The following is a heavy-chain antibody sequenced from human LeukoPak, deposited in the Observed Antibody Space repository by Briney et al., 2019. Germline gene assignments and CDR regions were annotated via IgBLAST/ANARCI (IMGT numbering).Heavy chain of an antibody. J-gene: IGHJ4*02. D-gene: IGHD3-3*01. Sequence: SETLSLTCTVSGGSISSGGYYWSWIRQPPGKGLEWIGYIYHSGSTYYNPSLKSRVTISVDTSKNQFSLKLSSVTAAGTAVYYCAREGMSGYFWGQGTLVTVSS. CDR3: AREGMSGYF. CDR2: IYHSGST. V-gene: IGHV4-30-2*01. CDR1: GGSISSGGYY.